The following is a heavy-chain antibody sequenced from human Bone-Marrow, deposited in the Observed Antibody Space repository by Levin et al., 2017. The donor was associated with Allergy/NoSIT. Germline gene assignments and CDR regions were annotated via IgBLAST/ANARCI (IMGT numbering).Heavy chain of an antibody. V-gene: IGHV3-66*01. Sequence: LSLPCAASGFTVRRNYMSWVRQAPGKGLEWVSIIFSGGSTYYADSVKGRFTISRDNSQNMLYLQMNSLRAEDTAVYYCATGMYYYESSGYPLGYWGQGTLATVSS. J-gene: IGHJ4*02. D-gene: IGHD3-22*01. CDR3: ATGMYYYESSGYPLGY. CDR1: GFTVRRNY. CDR2: IFSGGST.